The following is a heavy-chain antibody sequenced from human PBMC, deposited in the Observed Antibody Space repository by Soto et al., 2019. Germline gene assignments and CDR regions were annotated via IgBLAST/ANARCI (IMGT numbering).Heavy chain of an antibody. CDR2: IIPIFGTP. Sequence: QVQLVQSGAEVKKPASSVKVSCKASGATFSNFAVSWVRQAPGQGLEWMGGIIPIFGTPNYAERFQGGVTITADESTSTAYMELSSLKSEDTAVYYCAGHACEDSDRDYYFDDWGQGTLVTVSS. V-gene: IGHV1-69*01. J-gene: IGHJ4*02. D-gene: IGHD2-2*01. CDR1: GATFSNFA. CDR3: AGHACEDSDRDYYFDD.